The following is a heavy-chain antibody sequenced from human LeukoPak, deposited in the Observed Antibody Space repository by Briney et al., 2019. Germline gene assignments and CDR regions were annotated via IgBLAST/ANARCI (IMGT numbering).Heavy chain of an antibody. Sequence: SETLSLTCAVYGGSFSGYYWSWIRQPPGKGLEWIGEINHSGSTNYNPSVKSRVTISVDTSKNQFSLKLSSVTAADTAVYYCARGSRYDYVWGSYRFSYWGQGTLVTVSS. CDR1: GGSFSGYY. V-gene: IGHV4-34*01. CDR2: INHSGST. J-gene: IGHJ4*02. CDR3: ARGSRYDYVWGSYRFSY. D-gene: IGHD3-16*02.